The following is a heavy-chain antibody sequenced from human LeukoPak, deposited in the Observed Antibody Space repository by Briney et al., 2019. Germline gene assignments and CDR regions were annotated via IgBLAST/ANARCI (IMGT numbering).Heavy chain of an antibody. CDR1: GFTFSSYA. Sequence: GGSLRLSCAASGFTFSSYAMHWVRQAPGKGLEWVAVISYDGSNKYYADSVKGRFTISRDNSKNTLYLQMNSLRAEDTAVYYCASPDIYDWSLGYWGQGTLVTVSS. J-gene: IGHJ4*02. D-gene: IGHD3-16*01. CDR3: ASPDIYDWSLGY. V-gene: IGHV3-30*04. CDR2: ISYDGSNK.